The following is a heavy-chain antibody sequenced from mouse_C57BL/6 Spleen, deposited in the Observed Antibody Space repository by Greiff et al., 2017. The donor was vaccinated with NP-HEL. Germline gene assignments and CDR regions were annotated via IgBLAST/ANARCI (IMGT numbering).Heavy chain of an antibody. D-gene: IGHD2-4*01. Sequence: EVQLVESEGGLVQPGSSMKLSCTASGFTFSDYYMAWVRQVPEKGLEWVANINYDGSSTYYLDSLKSRFIISRDNAKNILYLQMSSLKSEDTATYYCARYDYDGGYFDVWGTGTTVTVSS. J-gene: IGHJ1*03. CDR1: GFTFSDYY. CDR3: ARYDYDGGYFDV. V-gene: IGHV5-16*01. CDR2: INYDGSST.